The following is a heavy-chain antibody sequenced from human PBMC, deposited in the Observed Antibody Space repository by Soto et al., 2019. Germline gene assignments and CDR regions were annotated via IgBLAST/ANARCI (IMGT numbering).Heavy chain of an antibody. Sequence: EVQLLESGGGLAQPGGSLRLSCAASGFIYSSYAMSWVRQAPGKGLEWVSTISNSGDFTYYADSVKGRFTISKDNSKNTLFLQMNSLRAKDTAIYYCAKEDKYGDYEHDAFENWGQGTMVTVSS. D-gene: IGHD4-17*01. CDR3: AKEDKYGDYEHDAFEN. CDR2: ISNSGDFT. J-gene: IGHJ3*02. V-gene: IGHV3-23*01. CDR1: GFIYSSYA.